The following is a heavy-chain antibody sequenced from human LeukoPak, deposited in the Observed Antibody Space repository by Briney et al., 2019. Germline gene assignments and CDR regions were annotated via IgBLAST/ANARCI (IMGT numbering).Heavy chain of an antibody. V-gene: IGHV3-23*01. CDR2: ITASSTGT. CDR3: ANGQWLSDYPLWGAFDI. D-gene: IGHD3-22*01. CDR1: GFRFSSYA. J-gene: IGHJ3*02. Sequence: GGSLRLSCGASGFRFSSYAMNWVRQAPGEGLEWVSGITASSTGTYYADSVKGRFTISRDSSKNTLYLQMHSLRAEDTAVYYCANGQWLSDYPLWGAFDIWGQGTMDSVSS.